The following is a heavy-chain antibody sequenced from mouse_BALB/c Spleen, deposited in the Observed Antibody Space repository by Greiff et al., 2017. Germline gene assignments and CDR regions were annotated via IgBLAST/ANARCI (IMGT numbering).Heavy chain of an antibody. CDR3: ARESDGNYLYYYAMDY. V-gene: IGHV2-6-4*01. D-gene: IGHD2-1*01. CDR2: IWGGGST. J-gene: IGHJ4*01. Sequence: VMLVESGPGLVAPSQSLSITCTVSGFSLSRYSVHWVRQPPGKGLEWLGMIWGGGSTDYNSALKSRLSISKDNSKSQVFLKMNSLQTDDTAMYYCARESDGNYLYYYAMDYWGQGTSVTVSS. CDR1: GFSLSRYS.